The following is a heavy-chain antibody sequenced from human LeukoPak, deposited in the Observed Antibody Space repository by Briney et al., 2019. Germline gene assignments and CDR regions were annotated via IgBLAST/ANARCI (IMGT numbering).Heavy chain of an antibody. D-gene: IGHD6-19*01. Sequence: GGSLRLSCAATGFXFDEYAMHWVRQVPGKGLEWIALMSGDGGSTYYADSVNGRFTISRDNSKNSLYLQMNSLRTEDSALYYCAKDFHYTSGWFRLRWYFDLWGRGTLVSVSS. V-gene: IGHV3-43*02. CDR2: MSGDGGST. J-gene: IGHJ2*01. CDR3: AKDFHYTSGWFRLRWYFDL. CDR1: GFXFDEYA.